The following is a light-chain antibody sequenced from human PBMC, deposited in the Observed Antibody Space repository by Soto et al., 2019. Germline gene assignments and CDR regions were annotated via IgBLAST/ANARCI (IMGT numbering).Light chain of an antibody. V-gene: IGKV1D-12*01. CDR3: QKANSFPYT. CDR1: QVIGTW. CDR2: AAS. Sequence: DIQMTQSPSSVSAAVGDRVTITCRSSQVIGTWLAWYQQKPGKAPKLLIYAASTLRGAVQSRFRCRGSGTDFTLTISDLQPEDFANYYCQKANSFPYTFGQGTTLAIQ. J-gene: IGKJ2*01.